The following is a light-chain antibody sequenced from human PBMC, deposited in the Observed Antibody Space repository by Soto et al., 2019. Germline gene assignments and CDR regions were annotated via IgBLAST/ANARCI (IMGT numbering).Light chain of an antibody. CDR3: QHWHGFSWT. Sequence: DIQLTQSHSTLSASVGDRVTITCRASQSINDCVAWSQQKPGRAPKFLIYKASNLESGVTSRFSGSGSGTEFTLTISSLQPDDFATYDCQHWHGFSWTVGQGTKVEIK. V-gene: IGKV1-5*03. CDR2: KAS. J-gene: IGKJ1*01. CDR1: QSINDC.